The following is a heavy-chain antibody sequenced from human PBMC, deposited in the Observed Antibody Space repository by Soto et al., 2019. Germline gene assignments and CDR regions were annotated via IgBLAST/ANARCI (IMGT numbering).Heavy chain of an antibody. CDR1: GFTFSSYW. CDR3: ARDGRRQDYDFWSGPGP. Sequence: PVGSLRLSCAASGFTFSSYWMSWVRQAPGKGLEWVANIKQDGSEKYYVDSVKGRFTISRDNAKNSLYLQMNSLRAEDTAVYYCARDGRRQDYDFWSGPGPWGQGTLVTVSS. D-gene: IGHD3-3*01. CDR2: IKQDGSEK. J-gene: IGHJ5*02. V-gene: IGHV3-7*01.